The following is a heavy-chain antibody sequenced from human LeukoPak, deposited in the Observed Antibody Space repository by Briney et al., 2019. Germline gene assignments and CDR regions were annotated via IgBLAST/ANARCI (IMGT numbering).Heavy chain of an antibody. Sequence: GASVKVSRKASGGTFSSYAISWVRQAPGQGLEWMGWINPNSGGTNYAQKFQGRVTMTRDTSISTAYMELSRLRSDDTAVYYCARSMAYFDYWGQGTLVTVSS. CDR2: INPNSGGT. V-gene: IGHV1-2*02. D-gene: IGHD5-24*01. CDR3: ARSMAYFDY. J-gene: IGHJ4*02. CDR1: GGTFSSYA.